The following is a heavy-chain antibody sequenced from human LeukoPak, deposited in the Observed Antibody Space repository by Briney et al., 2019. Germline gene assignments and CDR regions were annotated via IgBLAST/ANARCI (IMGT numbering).Heavy chain of an antibody. J-gene: IGHJ4*02. D-gene: IGHD1-26*01. CDR1: STYYH. V-gene: IGHV4-59*01. CDR3: AKGSYSFDY. Sequence: SETLSLTCTVSSTYYHWSWIRQSPGKGLEWIGCVYYSGSPDYNPSLKSRVTISVDASNNKLSLKLTSVTAADTAVYYCAKGSYSFDYWGQGTQVTVSS. CDR2: VYYSGSP.